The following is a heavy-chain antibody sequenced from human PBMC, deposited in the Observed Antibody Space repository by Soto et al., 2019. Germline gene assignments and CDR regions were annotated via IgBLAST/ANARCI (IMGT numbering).Heavy chain of an antibody. CDR2: IYTSGST. Sequence: PSETLSLTCTVSGGSISSYYWSWIRQPAGKGLEWIGRIYTSGSTNYNPSLKSRVTMSVDTSKNQFSLKLSSVTAADTAVYYCARDRGEEYSSSWYMSPREYDFDIWGQGTMVTVSS. J-gene: IGHJ3*02. V-gene: IGHV4-4*07. CDR3: ARDRGEEYSSSWYMSPREYDFDI. CDR1: GGSISSYY. D-gene: IGHD6-13*01.